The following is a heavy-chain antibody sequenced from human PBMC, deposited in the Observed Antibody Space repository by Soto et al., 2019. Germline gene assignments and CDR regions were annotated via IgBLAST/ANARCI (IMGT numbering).Heavy chain of an antibody. D-gene: IGHD2-21*01. Sequence: QVQLMQSGAEVKKPGASVKVSCKASGDTFTDYYIHWVRQAPGQGLEWMGTVNPSGGHTTYAQHFLGRVTMTRATSTSTLYMELTSLTSDDTAIYYCARGGHVVVVIAALDYWGQGTLVTVSS. J-gene: IGHJ4*02. CDR1: GDTFTDYY. CDR3: ARGGHVVVVIAALDY. V-gene: IGHV1-46*01. CDR2: VNPSGGHT.